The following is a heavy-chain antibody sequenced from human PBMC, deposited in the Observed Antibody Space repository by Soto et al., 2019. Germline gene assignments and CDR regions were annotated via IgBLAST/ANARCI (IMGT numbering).Heavy chain of an antibody. CDR2: IYYSGST. D-gene: IGHD6-19*01. V-gene: IGHV4-31*01. J-gene: IGHJ2*01. CDR3: ARDGRGRGIAVAGRFWYFDL. Sequence: QVQLQESGPGLVKPSQTLSLTCTVSGASISSGGYYWNWIRQHPGKGLEWIGYIYYSGSTDYNPSRQSVVTVLVDTCKNEFSREPSSVTAADTAVYYCARDGRGRGIAVAGRFWYFDLWGRGTLVTVSS. CDR1: GASISSGGYY.